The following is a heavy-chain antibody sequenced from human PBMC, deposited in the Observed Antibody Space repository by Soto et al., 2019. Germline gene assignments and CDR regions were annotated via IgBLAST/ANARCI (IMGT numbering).Heavy chain of an antibody. CDR3: TRVDLGVIPAARVRHYYGMGV. V-gene: IGHV4-4*03. D-gene: IGHD2-15*01. Sequence: PETLSLTCAVSGRSISRNNWWSCGRPPTGKGLEGIGKIYHSGSTNYNPSLKSRVTMSVDKSKNQFSLKLSSVTAADTAVYYCTRVDLGVIPAARVRHYYGMGVWGHGTTVTGSS. J-gene: IGHJ6*02. CDR1: GRSISRNNW. CDR2: IYHSGST.